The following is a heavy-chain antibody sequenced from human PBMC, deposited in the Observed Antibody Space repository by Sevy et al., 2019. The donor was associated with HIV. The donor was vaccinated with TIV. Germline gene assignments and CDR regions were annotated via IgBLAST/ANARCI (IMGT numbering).Heavy chain of an antibody. D-gene: IGHD2-2*01. J-gene: IGHJ3*02. CDR1: GYTFTSYG. Sequence: ASVKVSCKASGYTFTSYGISWVRQAPGQGLEWMGWISAYNGNTNYAQKLQGRVTITTDTSTSTAYMELRSLRSADTAVSYCARVVPAAIDAFDIWGQGTLVTVSS. CDR3: ARVVPAAIDAFDI. V-gene: IGHV1-18*04. CDR2: ISAYNGNT.